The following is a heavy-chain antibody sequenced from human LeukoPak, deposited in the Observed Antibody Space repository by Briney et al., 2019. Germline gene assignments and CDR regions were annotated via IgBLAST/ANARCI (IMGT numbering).Heavy chain of an antibody. CDR2: IIPIFGTA. J-gene: IGHJ4*02. D-gene: IGHD3-22*01. CDR1: GGTFSSYA. CDR3: ARAPYYYDSSGYYYVVDY. Sequence: ASVKVSCKASGGTFSSYAISWVRQAPGQGLEWMGGIIPIFGTANYAQKLQGRVTITTDESTSTAYMELSSLRSEDTAVYYCARAPYYYDSSGYYYVVDYWGQGTLVTVSS. V-gene: IGHV1-69*05.